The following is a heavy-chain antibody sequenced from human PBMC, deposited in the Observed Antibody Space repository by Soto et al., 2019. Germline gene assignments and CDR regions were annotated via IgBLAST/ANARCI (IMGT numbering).Heavy chain of an antibody. CDR2: INQDGSET. CDR3: AKVISTGIHRGYLDY. Sequence: EVQLVESGGALVQPGGSLRLSCAASGFTFSTYWMTWVRQAPGKGLEWVANINQDGSETYSVDSVKGRFTISRDNAKNSLYLQMNSLRAEDTAVYYCAKVISTGIHRGYLDYWGQGTLVAVSS. V-gene: IGHV3-7*01. J-gene: IGHJ4*02. CDR1: GFTFSTYW. D-gene: IGHD3-10*01.